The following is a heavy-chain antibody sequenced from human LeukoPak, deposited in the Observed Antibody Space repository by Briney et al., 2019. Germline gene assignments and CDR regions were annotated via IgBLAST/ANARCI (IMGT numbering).Heavy chain of an antibody. CDR3: ARRKSDLRFLEWLDAFDI. D-gene: IGHD3-3*01. V-gene: IGHV4-59*01. CDR2: IYYSGSA. CDR1: GFTFSNAW. Sequence: GSLRLSCAASGFTFSNAWMSWVRQPPGKRLEWIGYIYYSGSANYNPSLRSRVTISVDTSKNQFSLKLSSVTAADTAVYYCARRKSDLRFLEWLDAFDIWGQGTMVTVSS. J-gene: IGHJ3*02.